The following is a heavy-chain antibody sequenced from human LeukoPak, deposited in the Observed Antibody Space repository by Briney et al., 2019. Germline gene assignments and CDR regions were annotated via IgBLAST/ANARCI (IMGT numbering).Heavy chain of an antibody. D-gene: IGHD3-16*02. CDR1: GFTFSSSG. CDR3: AKTIVIPIALGVFDY. Sequence: GGSLRLSCAASGFTFSSSGMSWVRQAPGKGLEWVSSISDNGGSTYYADSVKGRFTISRDNAKNTLYLQMNSLRAEDTAIYYCAKTIVIPIALGVFDYWGQGTLVTVSS. J-gene: IGHJ4*02. V-gene: IGHV3-23*01. CDR2: ISDNGGST.